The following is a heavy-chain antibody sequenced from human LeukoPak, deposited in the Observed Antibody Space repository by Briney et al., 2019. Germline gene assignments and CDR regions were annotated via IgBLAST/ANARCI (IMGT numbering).Heavy chain of an antibody. CDR3: ARGYCGGDCHSDY. CDR2: ISSSSSTI. J-gene: IGHJ4*02. Sequence: GGSLRLSCAASGFTFSSYSMNWVRQAPGKGLEWVSYISSSSSTIYYADSAKGRFTISRDNAKNSLYLQMNSLRDEDTAVYYCARGYCGGDCHSDYWGQGTLVTVSS. D-gene: IGHD2-21*02. CDR1: GFTFSSYS. V-gene: IGHV3-48*02.